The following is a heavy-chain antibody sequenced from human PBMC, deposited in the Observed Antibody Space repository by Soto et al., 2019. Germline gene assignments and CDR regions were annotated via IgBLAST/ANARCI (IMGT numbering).Heavy chain of an antibody. Sequence: GGSLRLSCVASGFTFSSYAMTWVRQTPGEGLEWVAGISGSGARAHYADSVTGRFNISRDNSKNILDLHLNSLRAEDTAVYFCAKQIFKLELYAFDIWGQGTMVTVSS. CDR2: ISGSGARA. CDR1: GFTFSSYA. V-gene: IGHV3-23*01. J-gene: IGHJ3*02. CDR3: AKQIFKLELYAFDI. D-gene: IGHD1-7*01.